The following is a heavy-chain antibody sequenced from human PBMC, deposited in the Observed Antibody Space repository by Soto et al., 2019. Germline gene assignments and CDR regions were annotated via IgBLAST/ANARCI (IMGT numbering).Heavy chain of an antibody. CDR3: ARGYSYDILTGYYTN. J-gene: IGHJ4*02. CDR1: GYTFTNYA. CDR2: INGGNGDT. V-gene: IGHV1-3*01. D-gene: IGHD3-9*01. Sequence: ASVKVSCKASGYTFTNYAIHWVRQAPGQRLEWLGRINGGNGDTNYSQKFQGRVTITRDASASTAFMELSSLRSEDTAVYYCARGYSYDILTGYYTNWGQGALVTVSS.